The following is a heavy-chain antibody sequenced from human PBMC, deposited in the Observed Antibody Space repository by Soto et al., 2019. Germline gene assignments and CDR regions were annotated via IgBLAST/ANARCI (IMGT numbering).Heavy chain of an antibody. CDR3: ARKLLWYDYDAFDI. CDR1: GFTFSDYY. V-gene: IGHV3-11*03. D-gene: IGHD3-10*01. J-gene: IGHJ3*02. Sequence: GGSLRLSCAASGFTFSDYYMSWIRQAPGKGLEWVSYISSSSSYTNYADSVKGRFTISRDNAKNSLYLQMNSLRAEDTAVYYCARKLLWYDYDAFDIWGQGTMVTVSS. CDR2: ISSSSSYT.